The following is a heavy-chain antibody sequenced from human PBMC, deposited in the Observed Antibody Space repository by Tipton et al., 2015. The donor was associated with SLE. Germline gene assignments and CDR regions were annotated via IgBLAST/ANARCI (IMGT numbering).Heavy chain of an antibody. Sequence: LRLSCTVSGGSISSYYWSWIRQPPGKGLEWIGYIYYSGSTNYNPSLKSRVTISVDTSKNQFSLKLSSVTAADTAVYYCSRVERAAGGFDYWGQGTLVTVSS. CDR1: GGSISSYY. CDR3: SRVERAAGGFDY. D-gene: IGHD3-10*01. V-gene: IGHV4-59*01. J-gene: IGHJ4*02. CDR2: IYYSGST.